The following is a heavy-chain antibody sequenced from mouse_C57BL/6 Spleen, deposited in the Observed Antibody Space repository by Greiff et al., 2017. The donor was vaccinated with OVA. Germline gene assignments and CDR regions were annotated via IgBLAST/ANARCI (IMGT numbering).Heavy chain of an antibody. CDR1: GYTFTSYW. CDR2: IDPNSGGT. D-gene: IGHD1-1*01. CDR3: ARDYGSSPYWYFDV. V-gene: IGHV1-72*01. J-gene: IGHJ1*03. Sequence: VKLQESGAELVKPGASVKLSCKASGYTFTSYWMHWVKQRPGRGLEWIGRIDPNSGGTKYNEKFKSKATLTVDKPSSTAYMQLSSLTSEDSAVYDCARDYGSSPYWYFDVWGTGTTVTVSS.